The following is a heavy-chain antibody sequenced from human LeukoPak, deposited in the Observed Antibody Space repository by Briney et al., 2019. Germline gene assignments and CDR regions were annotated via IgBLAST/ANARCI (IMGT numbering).Heavy chain of an antibody. Sequence: SETLSLICSVWGVPKSRLHWRWLPAPPGKAREWIASLYHSGTTRYTPSLKSRISVSVNTSTTQLSLKLSSVTAADTAVYYCARGSGWCSSSTCYHFDYWGQGRLVAVSS. CDR2: LYHSGTT. V-gene: IGHV4-59*11. CDR1: GVPKSRLH. CDR3: ARGSGWCSSSTCYHFDY. D-gene: IGHD2-2*01. J-gene: IGHJ4*02.